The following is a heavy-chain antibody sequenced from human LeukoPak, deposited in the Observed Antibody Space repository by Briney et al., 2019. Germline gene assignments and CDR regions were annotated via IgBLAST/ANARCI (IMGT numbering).Heavy chain of an antibody. Sequence: PGGSLRLSCAASGFTITTNYMSWVRQAPGKGLEWVSLIYRDGSTYYADSVKGRFTISRDNAKNSLYLHMNSLRAEDTAVYYCARGLGHDYWGQATLVSVPS. V-gene: IGHV3-53*01. CDR2: IYRDGST. CDR3: ARGLGHDY. D-gene: IGHD3-9*01. CDR1: GFTITTNY. J-gene: IGHJ4*02.